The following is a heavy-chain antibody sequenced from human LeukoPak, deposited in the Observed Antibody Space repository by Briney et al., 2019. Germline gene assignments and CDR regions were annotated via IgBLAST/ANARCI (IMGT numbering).Heavy chain of an antibody. Sequence: ASVKVSCKASGYTFTGYYMHWVRQAPGQGLEWMGWINPNSGGTNYAQKFQGRVTITRDTSISTAYMELSRLRSDDTAVYYCARVPPTNYGRYFDLWGRGTLVTVSS. CDR2: INPNSGGT. J-gene: IGHJ2*01. CDR3: ARVPPTNYGRYFDL. D-gene: IGHD3-10*01. V-gene: IGHV1-2*02. CDR1: GYTFTGYY.